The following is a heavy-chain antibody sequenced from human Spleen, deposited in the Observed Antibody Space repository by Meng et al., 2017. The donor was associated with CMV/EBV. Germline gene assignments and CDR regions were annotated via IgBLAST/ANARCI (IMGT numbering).Heavy chain of an antibody. CDR3: AREGGGYSSSWYGY. CDR1: TFSSYW. D-gene: IGHD6-13*01. CDR2: IYYSGST. Sequence: TFSSYWMSWVRQAPGKGLEWIGSIYYSGSTYYTPSLKSRVTISVDTSKNQFSLKLSSVPAADTAVYYCAREGGGYSSSWYGYWGQGTLVTVSS. V-gene: IGHV4-39*07. J-gene: IGHJ4*02.